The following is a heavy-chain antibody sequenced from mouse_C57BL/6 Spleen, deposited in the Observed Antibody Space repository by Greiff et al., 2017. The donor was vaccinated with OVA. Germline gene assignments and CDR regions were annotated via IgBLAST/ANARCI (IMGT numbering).Heavy chain of an antibody. Sequence: EVQRVESGGGLVKPGGSLKLSCAASGFTFSDYGMHWVRQAPEKGLEWVAYISSGSSTIYYADTVKGRFTISRDNAKNTLFLQMTSLRSEDTAMYYCALYGSSYPYYAMDYWGQGTSVTVSS. CDR3: ALYGSSYPYYAMDY. CDR1: GFTFSDYG. CDR2: ISSGSSTI. J-gene: IGHJ4*01. V-gene: IGHV5-17*01. D-gene: IGHD1-1*01.